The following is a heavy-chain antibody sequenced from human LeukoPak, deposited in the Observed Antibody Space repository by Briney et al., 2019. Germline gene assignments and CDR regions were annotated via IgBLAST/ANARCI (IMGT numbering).Heavy chain of an antibody. CDR2: ISSASSTI. J-gene: IGHJ4*02. V-gene: IGHV3-48*01. CDR3: ARATPYGQEFDY. D-gene: IGHD4-17*01. Sequence: GGSLRLSCAASGFTFGSNFAMNWVRQAPGKGLEWVSYISSASSTIYYADSVKGRFTISRDNAKNSLYLQMNSLRADDTAVYYCARATPYGQEFDYWGQGTLVTVSS. CDR1: GFTFGSNFA.